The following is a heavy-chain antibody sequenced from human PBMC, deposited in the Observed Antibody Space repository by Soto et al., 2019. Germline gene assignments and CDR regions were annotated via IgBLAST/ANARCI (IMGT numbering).Heavy chain of an antibody. CDR2: ISSDGNTK. CDR3: GRVTGELAPYYYFAMDV. CDR1: GFAFNRYT. J-gene: IGHJ6*02. D-gene: IGHD1-26*01. Sequence: GGSLRLSCAASGFAFNRYTMHWVRQAPGKGLEWVALISSDGNTKYYADSVKGRFTISRDSSKNTLYLHMNSLRTEDTAVYYCGRVTGELAPYYYFAMDVVCQETTLTISS. V-gene: IGHV3-30-3*01.